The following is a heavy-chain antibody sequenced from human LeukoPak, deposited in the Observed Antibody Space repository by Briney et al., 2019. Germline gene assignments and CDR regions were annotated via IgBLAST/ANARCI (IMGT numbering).Heavy chain of an antibody. CDR2: IIPIFGTA. CDR3: ARGLRPYDGGYSYGFDAFDI. CDR1: GGTFSSYA. Sequence: KVSCKASGGTFSSYAISWVRQAPGQGLEWMGGIIPIFGTANYAQKFQGRVTITTDESTSTAYMELSSLRSEDTAVYYCARGLRPYDGGYSYGFDAFDIWGQGTMVTVSS. J-gene: IGHJ3*02. V-gene: IGHV1-69*05. D-gene: IGHD5-18*01.